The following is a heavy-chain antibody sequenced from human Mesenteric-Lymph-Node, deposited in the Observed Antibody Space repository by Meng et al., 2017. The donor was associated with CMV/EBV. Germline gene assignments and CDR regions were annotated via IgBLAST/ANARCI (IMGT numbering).Heavy chain of an antibody. D-gene: IGHD6-13*01. CDR2: IYYSGST. Sequence: SETLSLTCTVSGGSINSSSYYWGWIRQPPGKGLEWIETIYYSGSTSYNPSLKSRVTISLDTSKNQFSLKLRSVTAADTAMYYCARVRAGSWDYWGQGTLVTVSS. CDR1: GGSINSSSYY. CDR3: ARVRAGSWDY. V-gene: IGHV4-39*07. J-gene: IGHJ4*02.